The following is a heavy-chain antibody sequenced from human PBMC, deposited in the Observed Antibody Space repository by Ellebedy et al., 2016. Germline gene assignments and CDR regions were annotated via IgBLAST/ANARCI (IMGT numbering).Heavy chain of an antibody. CDR2: ISANGGRT. CDR1: GFNFGTYG. CDR3: ARDVRGYNWNVGFDV. D-gene: IGHD1-1*01. J-gene: IGHJ3*01. V-gene: IGHV3-23*01. Sequence: GGSLRLXXAASGFNFGTYGLNWARQAPGKGLEWVSFISANGGRTYYADSVKGRFTISRDNSKNMLYLQMNTLRGEDTAVYYCARDVRGYNWNVGFDVWGHGTMVAISS.